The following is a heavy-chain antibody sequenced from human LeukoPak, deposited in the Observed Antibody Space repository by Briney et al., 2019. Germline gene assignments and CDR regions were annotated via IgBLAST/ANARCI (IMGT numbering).Heavy chain of an antibody. CDR1: GYSISSGYY. V-gene: IGHV4-38-2*01. CDR2: IYHSGST. J-gene: IGHJ4*02. CDR3: ARTSVYYFDY. Sequence: SETLSLTCAVSGYSISSGYYWGWIRQPPGKGLEWIGSIYHSGSTYYNPFLKSRVTISVDTSKNQFSLKLSSVTAADAAVYYCARTSVYYFDYWGQGTLVTVSS.